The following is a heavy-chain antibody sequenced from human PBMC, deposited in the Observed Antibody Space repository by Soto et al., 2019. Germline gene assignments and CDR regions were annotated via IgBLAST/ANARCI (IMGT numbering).Heavy chain of an antibody. D-gene: IGHD3-22*01. CDR2: IIPIFGTA. CDR3: ARDNYYDSSGYPEYFQH. V-gene: IGHV1-69*13. CDR1: GGTFSSYA. Sequence: SVKVSCKASGGTFSSYAISWVRQAPGQGLEWMGGIIPIFGTANYAQKFQGRVTITADESTSTAYMELSSLRSEDTAVYYCARDNYYDSSGYPEYFQHWGQGTLVTVSS. J-gene: IGHJ1*01.